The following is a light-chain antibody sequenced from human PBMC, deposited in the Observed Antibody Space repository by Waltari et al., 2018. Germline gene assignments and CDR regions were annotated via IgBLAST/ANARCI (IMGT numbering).Light chain of an antibody. CDR3: QTGGRGTWV. CDR1: SGHSSNV. Sequence: QLVLTQSPSASASLVASVKFTCTLSSGHSSNVIAWLQEQPGNGPRYLMKVNSDGSHSKGDEIPDRFSGSSPGAERYLTVSTLQSADGADYYCQTGGRGTWVCGGGIKLTVL. CDR2: VNSDGSH. V-gene: IGLV4-69*01. J-gene: IGLJ3*02.